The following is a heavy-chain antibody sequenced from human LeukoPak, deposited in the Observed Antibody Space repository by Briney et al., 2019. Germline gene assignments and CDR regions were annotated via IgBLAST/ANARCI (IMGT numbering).Heavy chain of an antibody. J-gene: IGHJ4*02. V-gene: IGHV3-9*01. Sequence: PGGSLRLSCAASGFTFDDYAMHWVRQAPGKGLEWVSGISWNSGSIGYADSVNGRFTISRDNAKNSLYLQMNSLRAEDTALYYCAKSRVAGTFYFDYWGQGTLVTVSS. D-gene: IGHD6-19*01. CDR2: ISWNSGSI. CDR1: GFTFDDYA. CDR3: AKSRVAGTFYFDY.